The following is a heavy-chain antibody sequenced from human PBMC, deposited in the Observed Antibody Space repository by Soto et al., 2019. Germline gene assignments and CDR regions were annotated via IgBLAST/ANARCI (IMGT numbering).Heavy chain of an antibody. CDR2: INPNSGIT. CDR3: ARSRGAAAGINWFDP. Sequence: ASVKVSCKASGYRFTSYYMHWVRQAPGQGLEWMGIINPNSGITNYAQNFQGRVTMTRDTSTSTVYMELSSLKSEDTAVYYCARSRGAAAGINWFDPWGQGTLVTVSS. CDR1: GYRFTSYY. D-gene: IGHD6-13*01. J-gene: IGHJ5*02. V-gene: IGHV1-46*03.